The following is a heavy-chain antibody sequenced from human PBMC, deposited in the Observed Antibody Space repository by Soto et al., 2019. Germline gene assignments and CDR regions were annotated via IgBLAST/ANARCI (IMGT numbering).Heavy chain of an antibody. J-gene: IGHJ4*02. D-gene: IGHD3-9*01. CDR3: TQDGGSRDWLTVN. V-gene: IGHV3-23*01. CDR2: ITGGGDNT. Sequence: EVQLLESGGDLVQPGGSLRLSCAASGFTFTSYAMSWIRQAPGKGLEWVSAITGGGDNTYYADSVKGRFTISRDNPKNPLYLQMNSLRAEDTAFYYCTQDGGSRDWLTVNWGQGTLVTVSS. CDR1: GFTFTSYA.